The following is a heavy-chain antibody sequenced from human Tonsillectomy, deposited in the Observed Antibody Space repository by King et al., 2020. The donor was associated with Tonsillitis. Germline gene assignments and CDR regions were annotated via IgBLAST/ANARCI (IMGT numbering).Heavy chain of an antibody. J-gene: IGHJ4*02. CDR3: TKVDVYGPDRNLDY. D-gene: IGHD1-14*01. V-gene: IGHV3-30*18. CDR1: GFTFSHFG. Sequence: VQLVESGGDVVQPGGSLRLSCAASGFTFSHFGMHWVRQAPGKGLDWVAGISFDGRNEYYADSVKGRFTISRDNSKNTLYVQMNSLRVEDTAVYYCTKVDVYGPDRNLDYWGQGTLVTVSS. CDR2: ISFDGRNE.